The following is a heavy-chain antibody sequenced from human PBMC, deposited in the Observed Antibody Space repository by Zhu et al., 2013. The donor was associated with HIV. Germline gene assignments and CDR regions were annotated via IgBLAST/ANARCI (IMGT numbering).Heavy chain of an antibody. D-gene: IGHD3-9*01. V-gene: IGHV4-34*01. J-gene: IGHJ4*02. CDR1: GGSFSGYY. CDR2: INHSGST. CDR3: ARTALLRYFDWPQRFDY. Sequence: VQLQESGPGLVKPSETLSLTCAVYGGSFSGYYWSWIRQPPGKGLEWIGEINHSGSTNYNPSLKSRVTISVDTSKNQFSLKLSSVTAADTAVYYCARTALLRYFDWPQRFDYWGQGTLVTVSS.